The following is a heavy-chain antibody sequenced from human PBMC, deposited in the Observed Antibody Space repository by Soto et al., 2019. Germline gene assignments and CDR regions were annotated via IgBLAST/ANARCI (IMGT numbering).Heavy chain of an antibody. J-gene: IGHJ3*02. V-gene: IGHV3-21*01. CDR1: GFTFSNSI. CDR3: ATSTWYAFDI. D-gene: IGHD6-13*01. CDR2: ISGSSDFL. Sequence: VGSLRLSCAASGFTFSNSIINWVRQAPGQGLEWVSSISGSSDFLYYADSVKGRFTISRDTATNSLYLQMNSLRAEDTAVYYCATSTWYAFDIWGQGTMVTVSS.